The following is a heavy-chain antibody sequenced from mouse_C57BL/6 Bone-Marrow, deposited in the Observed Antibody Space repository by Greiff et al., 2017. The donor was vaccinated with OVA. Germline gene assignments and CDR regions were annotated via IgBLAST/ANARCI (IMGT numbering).Heavy chain of an antibody. Sequence: QVQLQQPGAELVKPGASVKLSCKASGYTFTSYWMQWVKQRPGQGLEWIGEIAPSDSYTNYHQKFKCTATLSVDTSSSTAYMQLSSLTSEDSAVYYCARRLGTDYWGQGTTLTVSS. D-gene: IGHD4-1*01. CDR3: ARRLGTDY. CDR2: IAPSDSYT. J-gene: IGHJ2*01. V-gene: IGHV1-50*01. CDR1: GYTFTSYW.